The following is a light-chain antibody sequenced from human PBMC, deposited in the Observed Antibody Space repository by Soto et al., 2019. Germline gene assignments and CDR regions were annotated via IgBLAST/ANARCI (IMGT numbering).Light chain of an antibody. J-gene: IGLJ1*01. Sequence: QSALTQPPSASGSPGQSVTISFTGTSSDDGGYSSVSWYQLHPGKAPKLMVYEVSKRPSGVPDRFSGSKSGNTASLTVSGLQAEDEADYYCSSYAGSNNYVFGTGTKVTVL. CDR2: EVS. CDR3: SSYAGSNNYV. CDR1: SSDDGGYSS. V-gene: IGLV2-8*01.